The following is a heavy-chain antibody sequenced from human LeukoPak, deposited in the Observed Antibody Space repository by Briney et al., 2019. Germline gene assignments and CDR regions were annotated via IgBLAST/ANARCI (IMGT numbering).Heavy chain of an antibody. D-gene: IGHD6-13*01. V-gene: IGHV3-66*02. CDR3: ARVAGLRYYMDA. Sequence: GASVKVSCKASGATFSSHAVSWVRQAPGKGLEWVSVIYSGGSTYYADSVKGRFTISRDNSKNTLYLQMDSLRAEDTAVYYCARVAGLRYYMDAWGKGTTVTVSS. CDR2: IYSGGST. CDR1: GATFSSHA. J-gene: IGHJ6*03.